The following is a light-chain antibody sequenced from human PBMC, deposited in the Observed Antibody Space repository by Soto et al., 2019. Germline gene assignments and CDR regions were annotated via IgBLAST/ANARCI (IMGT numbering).Light chain of an antibody. CDR2: DAS. CDR1: QSVSSN. J-gene: IGKJ5*01. Sequence: EIVLTQSPATLCLSPGERATLSCRASQSVSSNLAWYQQKPGQAPRLLIYDASNRATGIPARFSGSGSGTDFTLIINRLEPEDVAIYYCQQYGGSPRITFGQGTRLEIK. V-gene: IGKV3-20*01. CDR3: QQYGGSPRIT.